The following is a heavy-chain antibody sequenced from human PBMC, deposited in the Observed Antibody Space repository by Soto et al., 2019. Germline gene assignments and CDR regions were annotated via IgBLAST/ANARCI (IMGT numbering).Heavy chain of an antibody. CDR2: ISAYNGNT. J-gene: IGHJ4*02. V-gene: IGHV1-18*01. D-gene: IGHD1-20*01. Sequence: GASVKVSCKASGYTFTSYGISWVRQAPGQGLEWMGWISAYNGNTNYAQKLQGRVTITRDTSASTAYMELSSLRSEDTAVYYCARGLNFYYFDYWGQGTLVTVSS. CDR1: GYTFTSYG. CDR3: ARGLNFYYFDY.